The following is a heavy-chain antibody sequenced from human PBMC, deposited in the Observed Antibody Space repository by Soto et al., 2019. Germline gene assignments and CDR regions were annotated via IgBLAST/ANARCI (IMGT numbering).Heavy chain of an antibody. CDR3: ASGVTSPSLDY. Sequence: GGSLRLSCAASGFTFSSYGMHWVRQAPGKGLEWVAVIWYDGSNKYYADSVKGRFTISRDNSKNTLYLQMNSLRAEDTAVYYCASGVTSPSLDYWGQGTLVTVSS. CDR1: GFTFSSYG. V-gene: IGHV3-33*01. CDR2: IWYDGSNK. D-gene: IGHD3-10*01. J-gene: IGHJ4*02.